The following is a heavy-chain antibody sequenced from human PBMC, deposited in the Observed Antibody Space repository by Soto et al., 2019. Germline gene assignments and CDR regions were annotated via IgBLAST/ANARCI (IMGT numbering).Heavy chain of an antibody. CDR3: ARVPMRVVADKIQDAFDI. D-gene: IGHD2-15*01. V-gene: IGHV4-34*02. Sequence: QVQLQQWGAGLLKPSETLSLTCGVYGGSFSGYFWSWLRQPPGKGLEWFGGVNHSGSTNYNPSLKSRVTISEDTSKNQFSLRLNSVTAADTAVYYCARVPMRVVADKIQDAFDIWGQGTMVTVSS. CDR1: GGSFSGYF. J-gene: IGHJ3*02. CDR2: VNHSGST.